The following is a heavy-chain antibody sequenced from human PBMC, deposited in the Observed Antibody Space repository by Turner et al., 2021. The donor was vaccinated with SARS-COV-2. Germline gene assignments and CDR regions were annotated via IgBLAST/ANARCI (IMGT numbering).Heavy chain of an antibody. Sequence: VQLVESGGGFIQSGGSLRLSCTASGFTFSSYGMHWVRLAPGKGMEWVAVISYDGSNKYYADSVEGRITISRDNSKNTLYLQMNSLRAEDKAVYYCAKASIPQRNGTTFGAFDIWGQGTMVTVSS. CDR1: GFTFSSYG. V-gene: IGHV3-30*18. D-gene: IGHD3-10*02. CDR2: ISYDGSNK. J-gene: IGHJ3*02. CDR3: AKASIPQRNGTTFGAFDI.